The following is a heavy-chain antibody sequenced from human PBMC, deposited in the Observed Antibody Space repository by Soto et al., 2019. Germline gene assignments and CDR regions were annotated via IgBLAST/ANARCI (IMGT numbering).Heavy chain of an antibody. CDR2: SRNKANTYST. D-gene: IGHD1-26*01. V-gene: IGHV3-72*01. CDR3: AVVAASPNCLDP. Sequence: GGSLTLTCAVSGYSFIGYYMSWVRQAPGKGLEWVGRSRNKANTYSTDYAASVKGRFTISRDDSKSSLYLQMNSLKTEDTAIYYCAVVAASPNCLDPWGQGTLVTSPQ. J-gene: IGHJ5*02. CDR1: GYSFIGYY.